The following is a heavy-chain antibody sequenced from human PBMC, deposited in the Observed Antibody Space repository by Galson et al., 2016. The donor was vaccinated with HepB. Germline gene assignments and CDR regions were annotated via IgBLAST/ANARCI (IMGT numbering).Heavy chain of an antibody. Sequence: ETLSLTCNVSGGSIRGSPYYWGWIRQTPGKGLEWLGSIYHTGNTYYNPSLKTRVTIFVDTSKNQFSLKLNSVTAADTAVYYCSRPPSSIAAASDAFDLWGRGTMVTVSS. V-gene: IGHV4-39*01. J-gene: IGHJ3*01. CDR2: IYHTGNT. D-gene: IGHD6-6*01. CDR3: SRPPSSIAAASDAFDL. CDR1: GGSIRGSPYY.